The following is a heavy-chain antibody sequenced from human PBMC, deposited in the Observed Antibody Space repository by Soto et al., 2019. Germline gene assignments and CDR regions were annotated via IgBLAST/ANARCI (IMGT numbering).Heavy chain of an antibody. CDR3: TTDLIEGYQLLFNDDYYYYMDV. Sequence: GGSLRLSCAASGFTFSNAWMSWVRQAPGKGLEWVGRIKSKTDGGTTDYAAPVKGRFTISRDDSKNTLYLQMNTLKTEDTAVYYCTTDLIEGYQLLFNDDYYYYMDVWGKGTTVTVSS. CDR2: IKSKTDGGTT. CDR1: GFTFSNAW. J-gene: IGHJ6*03. V-gene: IGHV3-15*01. D-gene: IGHD2-2*01.